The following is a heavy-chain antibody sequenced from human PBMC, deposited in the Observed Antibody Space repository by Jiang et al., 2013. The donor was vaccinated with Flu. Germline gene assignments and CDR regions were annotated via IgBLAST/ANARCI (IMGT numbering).Heavy chain of an antibody. CDR2: IYHSGST. J-gene: IGHJ5*02. V-gene: IGHV4-4*02. CDR3: ARVRVVRFRGWFDP. CDR1: GGSISSSNW. Sequence: GSGLVKPSGTLSLTCAVSGGSISSSNWWSWVRQPPGKGLEWIGEIYHSGSTNYNPSLKSRVTISVDKSKNQFSLKLSSVTAADTAVYYCARVRVVRFRGWFDPWGQGNPGHRLL. D-gene: IGHD3-3*01.